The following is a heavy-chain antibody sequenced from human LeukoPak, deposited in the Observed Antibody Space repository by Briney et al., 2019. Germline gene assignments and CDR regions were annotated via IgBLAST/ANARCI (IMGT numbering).Heavy chain of an antibody. CDR1: GFTFSSDA. V-gene: IGHV3-23*01. D-gene: IGHD5-12*01. CDR3: AKALVATFFDY. CDR2: TGGGGNSGTT. Sequence: PGGSLRLSCSAAGFTFSSDAMSWVRQAPGEGLEWVSATGGGGNSGTTYYADSVKGRFTISRDNSKNTLYLQMNSLRAEDTAVYYCAKALVATFFDYWSQGTLVTVSS. J-gene: IGHJ4*02.